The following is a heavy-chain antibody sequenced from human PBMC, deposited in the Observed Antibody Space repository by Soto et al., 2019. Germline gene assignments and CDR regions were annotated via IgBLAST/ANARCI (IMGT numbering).Heavy chain of an antibody. V-gene: IGHV3-7*01. D-gene: IGHD4-17*01. CDR1: GFTFSSYW. J-gene: IGHJ6*03. CDR3: ARRGLGYYYYYMDV. Sequence: GGSLRLSCAASGFTFSSYWMSRVRQAPGKGLEWVANIKQDGSEKYYVDSVKGRFTISRDNAKNSLYLQMNSLRAEDTAVYYCARRGLGYYYYYMDVWGKGTTVTVSS. CDR2: IKQDGSEK.